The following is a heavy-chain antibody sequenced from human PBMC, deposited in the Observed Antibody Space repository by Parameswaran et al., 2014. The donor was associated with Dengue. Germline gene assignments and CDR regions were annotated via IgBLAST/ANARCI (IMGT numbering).Heavy chain of an antibody. Sequence: WVRQAPGQGLEWMGRINPNSGGTNYAQKFQGRVTMTRDTSISTAYMELSRLRSDDTAVYYCARDLKLGYCSSTSCPTNNWFDPWGQGTLVTVSS. CDR3: ARDLKLGYCSSTSCPTNNWFDP. V-gene: IGHV1-2*06. D-gene: IGHD2-2*01. J-gene: IGHJ5*02. CDR2: INPNSGGT.